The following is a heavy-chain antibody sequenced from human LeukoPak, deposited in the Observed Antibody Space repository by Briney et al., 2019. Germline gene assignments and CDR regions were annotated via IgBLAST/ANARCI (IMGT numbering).Heavy chain of an antibody. D-gene: IGHD2-8*01. CDR2: INPRGGSI. V-gene: IGHV1-46*01. Sequence: ASVKVSCKASGYPFTSYYMHWVRQAPGQGLEWMGIINPRGGSISYAQKFQGRVTMTRDTSTSTVYMELSSLRSEDTAVYYCAGSLGYCTSNVCYLKYWGQGTLVTVSS. CDR1: GYPFTSYY. CDR3: AGSLGYCTSNVCYLKY. J-gene: IGHJ4*02.